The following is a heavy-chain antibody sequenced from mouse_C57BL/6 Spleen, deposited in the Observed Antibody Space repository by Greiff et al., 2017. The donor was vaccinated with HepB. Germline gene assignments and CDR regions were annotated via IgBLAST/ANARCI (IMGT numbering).Heavy chain of an antibody. V-gene: IGHV1-72*01. J-gene: IGHJ2*01. CDR2: IDPNSGGT. CDR1: GYTFTSYW. CDR3: ARSAIPHYYVSSYYFDY. Sequence: VQLQQPGAELVKPGASVKLSCKASGYTFTSYWMHWVKQRPGRGLEWIGRIDPNSGGTKYNEKFKSKATLTVDKPSSTAYMQLSSLTSEDSAVYYCARSAIPHYYVSSYYFDYWGQGTTLTVSS. D-gene: IGHD1-1*01.